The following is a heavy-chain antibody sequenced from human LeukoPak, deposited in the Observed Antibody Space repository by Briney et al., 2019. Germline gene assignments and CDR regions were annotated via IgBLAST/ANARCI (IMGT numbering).Heavy chain of an antibody. D-gene: IGHD6-19*01. V-gene: IGHV1-8*01. CDR1: GYTFTSYD. J-gene: IGHJ4*02. CDR2: MNPNSGST. Sequence: ASVKVSCKASGYTFTSYDINWVRQATGQGLEWMGWMNPNSGSTGYAQKFQGRVTMTRNTSISTAYMELSSLRSEDTAVYYCARGYSSGWYGEAYFDNWGQGTLVTVSS. CDR3: ARGYSSGWYGEAYFDN.